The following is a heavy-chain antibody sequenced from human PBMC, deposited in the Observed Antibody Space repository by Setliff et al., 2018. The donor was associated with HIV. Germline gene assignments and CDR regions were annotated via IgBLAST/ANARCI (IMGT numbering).Heavy chain of an antibody. D-gene: IGHD1-1*01. CDR2: ISPYDGAK. V-gene: IGHV1-2*02. CDR3: ARQLSNSLDY. Sequence: ASVKVSCKASGYTFTDYFIHWVRQAPGQGLEWMGWISPYDGAKRATGRFRGRVTMTTDTSINTAYMELSGVRSDDTAVYFCARQLSNSLDYWGQGTLVTVSS. J-gene: IGHJ4*02. CDR1: GYTFTDYF.